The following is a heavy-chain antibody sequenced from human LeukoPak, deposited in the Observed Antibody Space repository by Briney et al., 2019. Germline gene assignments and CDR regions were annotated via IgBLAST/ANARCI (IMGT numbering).Heavy chain of an antibody. D-gene: IGHD3-9*01. Sequence: GASVKVSCKASGYTFTSYDINWVRQATGQGLEWMGWMNPNSGNTGYAQKFQGRATMTRNTSISTAYMELSSLRSEDTAVYYCAREQKRRYFDWLPSSHPEAFDYWGQGTLVTVSS. CDR3: AREQKRRYFDWLPSSHPEAFDY. CDR2: MNPNSGNT. J-gene: IGHJ4*02. V-gene: IGHV1-8*01. CDR1: GYTFTSYD.